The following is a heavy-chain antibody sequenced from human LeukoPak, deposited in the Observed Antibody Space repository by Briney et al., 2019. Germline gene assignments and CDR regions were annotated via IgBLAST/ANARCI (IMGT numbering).Heavy chain of an antibody. CDR3: AGVSGYGWYPTYYYYYGMDV. J-gene: IGHJ6*02. CDR2: INHSGST. Sequence: ASETLSLTCAVYGGSFSGYYWSWIRQPPGKGLEWIGEINHSGSTNYNPSLKSRVTISVDTSKNQFSLKLSSVTAADTAVYYCAGVSGYGWYPTYYYYYGMDVWGQGTTVTVSS. V-gene: IGHV4-34*01. CDR1: GGSFSGYY. D-gene: IGHD6-19*01.